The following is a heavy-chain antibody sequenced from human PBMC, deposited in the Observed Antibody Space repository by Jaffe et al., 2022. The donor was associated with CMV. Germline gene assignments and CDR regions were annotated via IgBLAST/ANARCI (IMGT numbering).Heavy chain of an antibody. Sequence: QVQLQESGPGLVKPSETLSLTCTVSGGSISSYYWSWIRQPPGKGLEWIGYIYYSGSTNYNPSLKSRVTISVDTSKNQFSLKLSSVTAADTAVYYCARVRGSPYYYYYMDVWGKGTTVTVSS. J-gene: IGHJ6*03. D-gene: IGHD3-10*01. CDR1: GGSISSYY. V-gene: IGHV4-59*01. CDR2: IYYSGST. CDR3: ARVRGSPYYYYYMDV.